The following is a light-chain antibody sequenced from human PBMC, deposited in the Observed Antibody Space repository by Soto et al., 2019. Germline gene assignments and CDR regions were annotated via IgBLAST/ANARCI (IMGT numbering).Light chain of an antibody. CDR3: QSYDDDMVV. CDR2: ENK. CDR1: SGSIASSY. J-gene: IGLJ2*01. Sequence: NFMLTQPHSVSESPGKTVTISCTRSSGSIASSYVQWYQQRLGSSPTTVIFENKERPSGVPDRFSGSLDSSSNSASLTISGLTTEDEADYYCQSYDDDMVVFGGGTKLTVL. V-gene: IGLV6-57*01.